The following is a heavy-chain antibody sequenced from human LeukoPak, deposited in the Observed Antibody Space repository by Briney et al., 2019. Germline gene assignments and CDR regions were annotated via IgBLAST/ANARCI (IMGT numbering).Heavy chain of an antibody. CDR2: ISDSGGRT. V-gene: IGHV3-23*01. CDR3: AKSHSVEQRGYFDY. D-gene: IGHD1/OR15-1a*01. J-gene: IGHJ4*02. Sequence: PGGSLRLSCAVSGITLSNYGMSWVRQAPGKGLEWVAGISDSGGRTNYADSVKGRFTISRDNRKNTLYLQMNSLRAEDTAVYYCAKSHSVEQRGYFDYWGQGTLVTVSS. CDR1: GITLSNYG.